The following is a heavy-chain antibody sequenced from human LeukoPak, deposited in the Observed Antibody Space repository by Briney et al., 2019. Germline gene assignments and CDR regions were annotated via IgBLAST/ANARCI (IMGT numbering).Heavy chain of an antibody. CDR3: AKEFLGYCSGGSC. J-gene: IGHJ4*02. CDR2: ISSSSSSYI. V-gene: IGHV3-21*04. CDR1: GFTFSSYS. Sequence: PGGSLRLSCAASGFTFSSYSMNWVRQAPGKGLEWVSSISSSSSSYIYYADSVKGRFTISRDNSKNTLYLQMNSLRAEDTAVYYCAKEFLGYCSGGSCWGQGTLVTVSS. D-gene: IGHD2-15*01.